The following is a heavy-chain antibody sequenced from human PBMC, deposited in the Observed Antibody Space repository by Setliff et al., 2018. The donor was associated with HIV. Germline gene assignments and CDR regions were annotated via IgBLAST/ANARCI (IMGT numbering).Heavy chain of an antibody. J-gene: IGHJ6*02. V-gene: IGHV1-18*01. Sequence: GASVKVSCKASGYTFTSYDISWVRQAPGQGLEWMGWISAYNGNTNYAQKLQGRVTMTTDTSTSTAYMELRSLRSDDTAVYYCAREIGDYYDSSGYYPPTDYYYGMDVWGPGTTVTVSS. CDR2: ISAYNGNT. CDR3: AREIGDYYDSSGYYPPTDYYYGMDV. CDR1: GYTFTSYD. D-gene: IGHD3-22*01.